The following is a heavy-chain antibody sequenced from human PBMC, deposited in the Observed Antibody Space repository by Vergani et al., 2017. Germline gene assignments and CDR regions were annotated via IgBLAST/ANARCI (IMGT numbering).Heavy chain of an antibody. CDR1: GGTFSSYT. CDR2: IIPILGIA. D-gene: IGHD3-22*01. J-gene: IGHJ6*02. CDR3: AREGVYYYDSSGYSLDYYSYGMDV. Sequence: QVQLVQSGAEVKKPGSSVKVSCKASGGTFSSYTISWVRQAPGQGLEWMVRIIPILGIANYAQKFQGRLTITADKSTSTAYMGLRSLRSDDTAVYYCAREGVYYYDSSGYSLDYYSYGMDVWGQGTTVTVSS. V-gene: IGHV1-69*08.